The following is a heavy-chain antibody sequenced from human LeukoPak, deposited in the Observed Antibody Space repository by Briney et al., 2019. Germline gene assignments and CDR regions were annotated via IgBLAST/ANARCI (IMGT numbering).Heavy chain of an antibody. D-gene: IGHD3-16*02. J-gene: IGHJ5*02. CDR2: FDPEDGET. CDR3: ATVTITFGGVIVNNWFDP. CDR1: GHTLTELS. V-gene: IGHV1-24*01. Sequence: ASVKVSCKVSGHTLTELSMHWVRQVPGNGLEGRGGFDPEDGETIYAQKFQGRVTMTEDSSTDTAYMELSSLRSEDTAVYYCATVTITFGGVIVNNWFDPWGQGTLVTVSS.